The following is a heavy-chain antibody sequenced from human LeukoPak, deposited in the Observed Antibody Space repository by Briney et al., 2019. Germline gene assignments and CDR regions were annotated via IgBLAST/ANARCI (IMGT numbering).Heavy chain of an antibody. CDR2: IIPIFGTA. CDR3: AINLRGYSYGKTYYYYTDV. D-gene: IGHD5-18*01. V-gene: IGHV1-69*13. CDR1: GGTFSSYA. Sequence: GASVKVSCKASGGTFSSYAISWVRQAPGQGLEWMGGIIPIFGTANYAQKFQGRVTITADESTSTAYMELSSLRSEDTAVYYCAINLRGYSYGKTYYYYTDVWGKGTTVTVSS. J-gene: IGHJ6*03.